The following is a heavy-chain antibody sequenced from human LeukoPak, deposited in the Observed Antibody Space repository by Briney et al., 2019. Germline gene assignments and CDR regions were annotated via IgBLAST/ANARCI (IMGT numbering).Heavy chain of an antibody. CDR2: INHSGST. CDR1: GGSFSGYY. V-gene: IGHV4-34*01. D-gene: IGHD3-10*01. CDR3: ARGIVYGSGSYYKAYYFDS. J-gene: IGHJ4*02. Sequence: PSETLSLTCAVYGGSFSGYYWSWIRQPPGKGLEWIGEINHSGSTNYNPSLKSRVTISVDTSKNQFSLKLSSVTAADTAVYFCARGIVYGSGSYYKAYYFDSSGQGTLVTVSS.